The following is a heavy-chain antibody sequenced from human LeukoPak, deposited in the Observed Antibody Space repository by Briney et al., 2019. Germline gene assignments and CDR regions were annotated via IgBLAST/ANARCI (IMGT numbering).Heavy chain of an antibody. V-gene: IGHV1-18*01. Sequence: ASVKVSCKASGYTFTSYGISWVRQAPGQGLEWMGWISAYNGNTNYAQKLQGRVTMTKDTSTSTAYMELSSLRCEDTAVYYCASSYSSGRVDYWGQGTLVTVSS. CDR2: ISAYNGNT. CDR1: GYTFTSYG. D-gene: IGHD6-19*01. J-gene: IGHJ4*02. CDR3: ASSYSSGRVDY.